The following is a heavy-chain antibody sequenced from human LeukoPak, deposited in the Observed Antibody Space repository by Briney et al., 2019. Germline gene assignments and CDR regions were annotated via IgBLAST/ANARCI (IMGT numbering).Heavy chain of an antibody. J-gene: IGHJ4*02. CDR2: IVVGSGNT. CDR1: GFTFTSSA. Sequence: SVKVSCMASGFTFTSSAVQWVRQARGQRLEWIGWIVVGSGNTNYAQKFQERVTITRDMSTSTAYMELSSLRSEDTAVYYCAADYDILTGYRANFDYWGQGPLVTVSS. V-gene: IGHV1-58*01. D-gene: IGHD3-9*01. CDR3: AADYDILTGYRANFDY.